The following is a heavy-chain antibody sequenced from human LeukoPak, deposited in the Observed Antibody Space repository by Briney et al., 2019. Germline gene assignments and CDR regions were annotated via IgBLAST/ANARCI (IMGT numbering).Heavy chain of an antibody. Sequence: NPSGTLSLTCAVSGDSISSDIWWNWVRQPPGKGLEWIGEIHHSGGINYNPSLKSRVTISVDTSKNQFSLKLSSVTAADTAVYYCARETTRNYDFWSGQNWFDPWGQGTLVTVSS. J-gene: IGHJ5*02. CDR1: GDSISSDIW. CDR3: ARETTRNYDFWSGQNWFDP. D-gene: IGHD3-3*01. V-gene: IGHV4-4*02. CDR2: IHHSGGI.